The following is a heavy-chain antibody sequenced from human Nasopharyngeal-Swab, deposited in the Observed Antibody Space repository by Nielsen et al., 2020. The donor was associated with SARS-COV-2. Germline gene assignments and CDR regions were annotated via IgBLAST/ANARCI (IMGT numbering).Heavy chain of an antibody. Sequence: GESLKISCAASGFTFSSYAMSWVRQAPGKGLEWVSSISSSSSYIYYADSVKGRFTISRDNAKNSLYLQMNSLRAEDTAVYYCASSHSGSFWGQGTLVTVSS. CDR2: ISSSSSYI. J-gene: IGHJ4*02. D-gene: IGHD1-26*01. CDR3: ASSHSGSF. CDR1: GFTFSSYA. V-gene: IGHV3-21*01.